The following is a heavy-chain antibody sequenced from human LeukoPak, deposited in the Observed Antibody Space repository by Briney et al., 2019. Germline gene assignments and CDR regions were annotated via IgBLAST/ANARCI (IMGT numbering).Heavy chain of an antibody. J-gene: IGHJ5*02. CDR2: IYYSGST. D-gene: IGHD1-26*01. Sequence: SETLSLTCTVSGGSISGHYWSWIRQPPGKGLEWIGHIYYSGSTNYNPSLKSRVTMSVDTSKTQFSLTVTSVTAADTAVYYCARRGESYGANWLDRWGQGLLVTVSS. V-gene: IGHV4-59*08. CDR3: ARRGESYGANWLDR. CDR1: GGSISGHY.